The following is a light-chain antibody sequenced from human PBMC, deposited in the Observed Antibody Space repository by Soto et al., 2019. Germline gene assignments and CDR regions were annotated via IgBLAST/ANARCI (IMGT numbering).Light chain of an antibody. V-gene: IGKV3-20*01. CDR2: GAS. Sequence: EIVLTQSPDTLSLSPGETATLSCRASQTVIHNYLAWHQQKPGQAPRLLIFGASTRATGIPDRFSGSGTGTDFTLTISRLEPEDFVVYYCQKYGGSFITFGQGTRLEIK. J-gene: IGKJ5*01. CDR3: QKYGGSFIT. CDR1: QTVIHNY.